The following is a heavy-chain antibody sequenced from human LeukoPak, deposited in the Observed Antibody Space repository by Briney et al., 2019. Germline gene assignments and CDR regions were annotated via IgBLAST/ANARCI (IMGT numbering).Heavy chain of an antibody. J-gene: IGHJ4*02. CDR2: IGGSGGST. V-gene: IGHV3-23*01. CDR1: GFTFSSHA. Sequence: GGSLRLSCAASGFTFSSHAMGWVRQVPGEGLEWVSAIGGSGGSTYYADSVKGRFTISRDNSKNTLYLQMNSLRAEDTALYYCARDPGVVAFHYFDYWGQGTLVTVSS. D-gene: IGHD3-3*01. CDR3: ARDPGVVAFHYFDY.